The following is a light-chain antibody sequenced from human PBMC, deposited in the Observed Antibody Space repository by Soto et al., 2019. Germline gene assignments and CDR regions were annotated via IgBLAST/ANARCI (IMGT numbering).Light chain of an antibody. V-gene: IGKV1-9*01. J-gene: IGKJ3*01. CDR3: QQLNSYPIT. CDR2: AAS. Sequence: DIQLTQSPSFLSASIGDRVTITCRASQGIRSFLAWYQQKPGKAPKLLIYAASTLQSGVPSRFSGSGSGTEFTLTISSLQPEDFATYYCQQLNSYPITFGPGTKVDIK. CDR1: QGIRSF.